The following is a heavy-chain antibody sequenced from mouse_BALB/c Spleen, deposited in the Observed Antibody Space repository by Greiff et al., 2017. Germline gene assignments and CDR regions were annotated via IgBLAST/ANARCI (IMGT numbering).Heavy chain of an antibody. CDR3: ARDYGSSRFAY. V-gene: IGHV5-17*02. Sequence: EVKLMESGGGLVQPGGSRKLSCAASGFTFSSFGMHWVRQAPEKGLEWVAYISSGSSTIYYADTVKGRFTISRDNPKNTLFLQMTSLRSEDTAMYYCARDYGSSRFAYWGQGTLVTVSA. CDR2: ISSGSSTI. J-gene: IGHJ3*01. CDR1: GFTFSSFG. D-gene: IGHD1-1*01.